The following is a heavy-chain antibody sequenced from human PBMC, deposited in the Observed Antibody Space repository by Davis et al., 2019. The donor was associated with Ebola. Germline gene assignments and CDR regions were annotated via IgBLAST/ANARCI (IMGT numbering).Heavy chain of an antibody. V-gene: IGHV1-18*01. CDR2: ISAYNGNT. CDR1: GYTFTSYG. CDR3: ASRLLGFRELNLGY. Sequence: ASVKVSCKASGYTFTSYGISWVRQAPGQGLEWMGWISAYNGNTNYAQKFQGRVTITADESTSTAYMELSSLRSEDTAVYYCASRLLGFRELNLGYWGQGTLVTVSS. D-gene: IGHD3-10*01. J-gene: IGHJ4*02.